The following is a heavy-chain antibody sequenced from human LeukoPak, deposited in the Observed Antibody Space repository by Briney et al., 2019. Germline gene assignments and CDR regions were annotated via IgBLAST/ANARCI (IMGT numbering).Heavy chain of an antibody. CDR1: GFTFSNYG. Sequence: GGSLRLSCAASGFTFSNYGMNWVRQAPGKGLEWVSYISSSGSTIYYADSVKGRFTISRDNAKNSLYLQMNSLRAEDTAVYYCAREWIFGVVPTDYYMDVWGKGTTVTVSS. D-gene: IGHD3-3*01. CDR3: AREWIFGVVPTDYYMDV. J-gene: IGHJ6*03. CDR2: ISSSGSTI. V-gene: IGHV3-48*04.